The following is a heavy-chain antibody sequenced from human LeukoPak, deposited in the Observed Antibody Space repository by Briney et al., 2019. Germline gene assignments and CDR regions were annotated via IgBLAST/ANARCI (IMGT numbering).Heavy chain of an antibody. CDR1: GYTFSRYV. J-gene: IGHJ4*02. CDR2: INAGNGGT. V-gene: IGHV1-3*01. CDR3: ARDDCGDTWYPGGY. D-gene: IGHD2-21*01. Sequence: ASVKVSCKASGYTFSRYVVHWVRQAPGQRPEWMGWINAGNGGTKYSQNFQGRVTITWDRSANTAYMELSSLTSEDTALYYCARDDCGDTWYPGGYWGQGALVTVSS.